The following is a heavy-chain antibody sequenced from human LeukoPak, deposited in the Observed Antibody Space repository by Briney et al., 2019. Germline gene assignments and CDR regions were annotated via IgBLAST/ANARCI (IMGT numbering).Heavy chain of an antibody. CDR1: GGSFSGYY. D-gene: IGHD3-22*01. Sequence: SETLSLTCAVCGGSFSGYYWSWIRQPPGKGLEWIGEINHSGSTNYNPSLKSRVTISVDTSKNQFSLKLSSVTAADTAVCYCARGETYYYDSSGYYYNYWGQGTLVTVSS. CDR3: ARGETYYYDSSGYYYNY. CDR2: INHSGST. V-gene: IGHV4-34*01. J-gene: IGHJ4*02.